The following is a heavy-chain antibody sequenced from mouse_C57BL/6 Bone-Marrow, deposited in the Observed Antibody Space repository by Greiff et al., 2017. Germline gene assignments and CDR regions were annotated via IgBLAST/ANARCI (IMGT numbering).Heavy chain of an antibody. J-gene: IGHJ2*01. CDR3: ARWAVYYDYYFDY. CDR2: IYPRSGNT. CDR1: GYTFTSYG. V-gene: IGHV1-81*01. D-gene: IGHD2-4*01. Sequence: VKVVESGAELARPGASVKLSCKASGYTFTSYGISWVKQRTGQGLEWIGEIYPRSGNTYYNEKFKGKATLTADKSSSTAYMELRSLTSEDSAVYFCARWAVYYDYYFDYWGQGTTLTVSS.